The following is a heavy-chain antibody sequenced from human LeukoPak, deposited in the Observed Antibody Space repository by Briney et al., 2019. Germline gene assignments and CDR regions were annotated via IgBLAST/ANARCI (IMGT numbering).Heavy chain of an antibody. J-gene: IGHJ4*02. V-gene: IGHV3-7*03. CDR3: ARDRRPSSWIGLDC. D-gene: IGHD6-13*01. CDR1: GFTFSSYW. Sequence: GGSLRLSCAASGFTFSSYWMSWVRQAPGKGLEWVANIKQDGSEKHYVDSVKGRFTISRDNAKNSLSLQMNSLRAEDTAVYYCARDRRPSSWIGLDCWGQGTLVTVSS. CDR2: IKQDGSEK.